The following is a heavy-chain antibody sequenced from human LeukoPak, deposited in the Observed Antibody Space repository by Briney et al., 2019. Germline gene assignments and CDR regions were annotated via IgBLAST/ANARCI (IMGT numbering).Heavy chain of an antibody. J-gene: IGHJ4*02. CDR3: ARDLYSSSPLGY. CDR2: ISSSSSYI. Sequence: GGSLRLSCAASGFTFSSYSMNWVRQAPGKGLEWVSSISSSSSYIYYADSVKGRFTIPRDNAKNSLYLQMNSLRAEDTAVYYCARDLYSSSPLGYWGQGTLVTVSS. V-gene: IGHV3-21*01. CDR1: GFTFSSYS. D-gene: IGHD6-6*01.